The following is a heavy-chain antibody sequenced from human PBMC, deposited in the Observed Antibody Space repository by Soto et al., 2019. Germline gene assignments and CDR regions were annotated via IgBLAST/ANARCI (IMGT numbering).Heavy chain of an antibody. CDR1: GFTLSSYG. Sequence: SLRLFCAASGFTLSSYGLHWFRQAPVNGLEWVAVIWYDGSNKYYADSVKGRFTISRDNSKNTLYLQMNSLRAEDTAVYYCARDRVTMVRGVIDRNWFDPWGQGTLVTVSS. V-gene: IGHV3-33*01. CDR2: IWYDGSNK. J-gene: IGHJ5*02. CDR3: ARDRVTMVRGVIDRNWFDP. D-gene: IGHD3-10*01.